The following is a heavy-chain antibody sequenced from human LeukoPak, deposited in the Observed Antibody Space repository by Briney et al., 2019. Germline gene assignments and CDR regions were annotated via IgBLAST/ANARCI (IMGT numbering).Heavy chain of an antibody. CDR1: GFTFSSYS. CDR2: ISSSSSYI. V-gene: IGHV3-21*04. D-gene: IGHD3-3*01. Sequence: PGGSLRLSCAASGFTFSSYSMNWVRQAPGKGLEWVSSISSSSSYIYYADSVKGRFTISRDNAKNSLYLQMNSLRAEDTAVYYCAKESDFWSGSQGMDVWGQGTTVTVSS. J-gene: IGHJ6*02. CDR3: AKESDFWSGSQGMDV.